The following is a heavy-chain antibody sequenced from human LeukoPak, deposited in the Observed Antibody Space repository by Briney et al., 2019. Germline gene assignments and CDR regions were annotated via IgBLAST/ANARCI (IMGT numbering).Heavy chain of an antibody. CDR2: ISWDGGST. J-gene: IGHJ4*02. CDR1: GFTFDDYT. Sequence: GGSLRLSCAASGFTFDDYTMHWVRQAPGKGLEWVSLISWDGGSTYYADSVKGRFTISRDNSKNSLYLQMNSLRTEDTALYYCAKTPSGGNSYYDYWGQGTLVTVSS. V-gene: IGHV3-43*01. D-gene: IGHD4-23*01. CDR3: AKTPSGGNSYYDY.